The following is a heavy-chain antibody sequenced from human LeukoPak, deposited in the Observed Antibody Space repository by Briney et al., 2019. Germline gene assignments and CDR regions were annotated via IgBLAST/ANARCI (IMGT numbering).Heavy chain of an antibody. J-gene: IGHJ6*02. V-gene: IGHV1-3*04. D-gene: IGHD2-21*02. CDR2: INTDNGDT. CDR3: ARDQCGGDCYRYYYYGMDV. Sequence: ASVKVSCKASGYTFTTYAIHWVRQAPGQRLKWIGWINTDNGDTKYSQKFQGRVTITRDTSASTVYMELISLRSEDTAVYYCARDQCGGDCYRYYYYGMDVWGQGTTVTVSS. CDR1: GYTFTTYA.